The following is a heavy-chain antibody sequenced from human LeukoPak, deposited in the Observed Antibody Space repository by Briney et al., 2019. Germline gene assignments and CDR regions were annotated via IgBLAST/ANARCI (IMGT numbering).Heavy chain of an antibody. CDR2: INPNSGGT. D-gene: IGHD3-3*01. J-gene: IGHJ4*02. CDR3: ARDYDFWSGPRTFLDY. Sequence: ASVKVSCKASGYTFTGYYMHWVRQAPGQGLEWRGWINPNSGGTNYAQKFQGRVTMTRDTSISTAYMELSRLRSDDTAVYYCARDYDFWSGPRTFLDYWGQGTLVTVSS. V-gene: IGHV1-2*02. CDR1: GYTFTGYY.